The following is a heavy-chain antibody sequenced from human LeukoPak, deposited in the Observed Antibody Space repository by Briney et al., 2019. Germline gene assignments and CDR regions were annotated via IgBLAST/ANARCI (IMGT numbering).Heavy chain of an antibody. Sequence: GGSLRLSCAPSGFTFTDYGMNWVRQAPGKGLEWVSFISPKSKYIFYANSVKGRFVISRDSAANSLYLQMDSLRAEDTGVYYCAGDHPLSSPSRGHHAFDIWGQGTMVTVSS. V-gene: IGHV3-21*01. CDR3: AGDHPLSSPSRGHHAFDI. J-gene: IGHJ3*02. D-gene: IGHD2-2*01. CDR1: GFTFTDYG. CDR2: ISPKSKYI.